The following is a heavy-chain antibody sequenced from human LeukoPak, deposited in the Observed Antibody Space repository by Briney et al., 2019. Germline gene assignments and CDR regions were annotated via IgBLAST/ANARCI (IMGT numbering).Heavy chain of an antibody. Sequence: GGSLRLSCAASGXTFSTYTMNWVPQGPGKGLEWVSSISSGSSYIYYADSVKGRFTISRDNAKNSLYLQMNSLRAEDTAVYYCARANDLDYWGQGTLVTVSS. J-gene: IGHJ4*02. V-gene: IGHV3-21*01. CDR2: ISSGSSYI. CDR3: ARANDLDY. D-gene: IGHD1-1*01. CDR1: GXTFSTYT.